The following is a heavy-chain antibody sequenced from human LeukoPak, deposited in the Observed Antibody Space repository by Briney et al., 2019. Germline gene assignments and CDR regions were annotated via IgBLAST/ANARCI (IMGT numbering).Heavy chain of an antibody. CDR2: ISNNGGYT. D-gene: IGHD2-15*01. J-gene: IGHJ4*02. CDR1: GFTFSRYW. CDR3: AKQLGYCSDGSCYFPY. V-gene: IGHV3-23*01. Sequence: GGSLRLSCAASGFTFSRYWMTWVRQAPGKGLEWVSAISNNGGYTYYADSVQGRFTISRDNSKSTLCLQMNSLRAEDTAVYYCAKQLGYCSDGSCYFPYWGQGTLVTVSS.